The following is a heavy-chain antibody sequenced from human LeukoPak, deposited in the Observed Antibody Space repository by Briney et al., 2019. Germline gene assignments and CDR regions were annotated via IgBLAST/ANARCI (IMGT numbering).Heavy chain of an antibody. V-gene: IGHV3-21*01. D-gene: IGHD6-19*01. CDR1: GFTFSSHS. CDR3: ARAGSGLSLFDY. Sequence: GGSLRLSCAASGFTFSSHSMNWVRQAPGKGLEWVSSISSSSSYIYYADSVKGRFTISRDNAKNSLYLQMNSLRAEDTAVYYCARAGSGLSLFDYWGQGTLVTVSS. CDR2: ISSSSSYI. J-gene: IGHJ4*02.